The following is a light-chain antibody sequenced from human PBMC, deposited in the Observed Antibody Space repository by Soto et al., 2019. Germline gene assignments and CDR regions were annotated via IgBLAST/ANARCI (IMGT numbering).Light chain of an antibody. J-gene: IGKJ1*01. V-gene: IGKV3-15*01. CDR3: QQYHNWPPDRT. CDR1: QSVGSN. Sequence: EIVMTQSPATLSVSPGERATLSCRASQSVGSNLAWYQQKPGQAPGLLIYGASTRATGIPARYSGSGSGTEFTLTISSLQSEVFAIYFCQQYHNWPPDRTFGQGTKVEIK. CDR2: GAS.